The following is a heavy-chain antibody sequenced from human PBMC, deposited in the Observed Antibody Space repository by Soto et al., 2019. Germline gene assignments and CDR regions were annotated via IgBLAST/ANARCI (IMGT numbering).Heavy chain of an antibody. Sequence: SVQVSCKASGGTFSSYTISWVRQAPGQGLEWMGMFIPFFVIANYAQMFQGIVKFTAYKSTSIAYMELSSLRSEETAVFYCARAAMVRGVMGYYYGMDVWGQGTTVTVS. D-gene: IGHD3-10*01. CDR2: FIPFFVIA. CDR1: GGTFSSYT. J-gene: IGHJ6*02. CDR3: ARAAMVRGVMGYYYGMDV. V-gene: IGHV1-69*02.